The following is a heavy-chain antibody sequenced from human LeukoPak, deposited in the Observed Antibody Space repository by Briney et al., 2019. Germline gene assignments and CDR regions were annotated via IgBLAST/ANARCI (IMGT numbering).Heavy chain of an antibody. V-gene: IGHV4-4*02. CDR1: GGSISSSNW. CDR2: SYNSGST. D-gene: IGHD3-10*01. J-gene: IGHJ4*02. Sequence: SGTLSLTCAVSGGSISSSNWWSGGRPPPGKGLEWIGESYNSGSTNYNPSLKSRVTISVDKSKNQFSLKLSSVTAADTAVYYCARDRRGLWFGELLSGGFDYWGQGTLVTVSS. CDR3: ARDRRGLWFGELLSGGFDY.